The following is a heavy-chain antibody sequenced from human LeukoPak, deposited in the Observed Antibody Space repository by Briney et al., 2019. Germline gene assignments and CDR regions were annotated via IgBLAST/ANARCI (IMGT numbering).Heavy chain of an antibody. CDR3: AREAPFDY. CDR2: ITGRSEYI. CDR1: GFTFSSYS. Sequence: KPGGSLRLSCAASGFTFSSYSMNWVRQAPGKGLEWVSSITGRSEYIYYADSVKCRFTISRDNAKNSLYLQMNSLRVEDTAVYYCAREAPFDYWGQGILVIVSS. J-gene: IGHJ4*02. V-gene: IGHV3-21*01.